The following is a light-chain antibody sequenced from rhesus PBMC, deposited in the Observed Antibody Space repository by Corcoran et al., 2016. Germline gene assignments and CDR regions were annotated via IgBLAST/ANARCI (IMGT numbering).Light chain of an antibody. CDR3: QQHDYLPLT. J-gene: IGKJ4*01. CDR1: QGIRLS. CDR2: MAS. Sequence: DIQMTQSPSSLSASIGDRVAITCRASQGIRLSLAWYQQKPGKAPKLLIYMASILETGVPSRFSGSGSWIDFTLTISSLQPEDIGTYYCQQHDYLPLTFGGGTKVELK. V-gene: IGKV1-69*01.